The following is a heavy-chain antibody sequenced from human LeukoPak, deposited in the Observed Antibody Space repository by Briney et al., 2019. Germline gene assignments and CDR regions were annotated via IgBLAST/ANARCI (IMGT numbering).Heavy chain of an antibody. CDR2: IYYSGST. Sequence: SETLSLTCTVSGGSISIYYWSWIRQPPGKGLEWIGYIYYSGSTNYNPSLKSRVTISVDTSKNQFSLKLSSVTAADTAVYYCARASVLYYYYMDVWGKGTTVTISS. CDR1: GGSISIYY. D-gene: IGHD4/OR15-4a*01. V-gene: IGHV4-59*01. CDR3: ARASVLYYYYMDV. J-gene: IGHJ6*03.